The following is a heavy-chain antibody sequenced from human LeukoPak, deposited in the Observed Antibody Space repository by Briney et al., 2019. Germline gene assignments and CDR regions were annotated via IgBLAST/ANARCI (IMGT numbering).Heavy chain of an antibody. D-gene: IGHD2-8*01. J-gene: IGHJ4*02. Sequence: QPGGSLRLSCAASGFTFSSYAMSWVRQAPGKGLEWVSAISGSGGSTYYADSVKGRFTISRDNSKNTLYLQMSSLRAEDTAVYYCANDPYCTNGVCGLGYWGQGTLVTVSS. CDR2: ISGSGGST. CDR3: ANDPYCTNGVCGLGY. CDR1: GFTFSSYA. V-gene: IGHV3-23*01.